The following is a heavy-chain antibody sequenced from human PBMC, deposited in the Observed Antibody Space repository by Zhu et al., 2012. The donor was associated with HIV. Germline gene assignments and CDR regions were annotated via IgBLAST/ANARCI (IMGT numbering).Heavy chain of an antibody. CDR3: AGLYGSGSFDN. V-gene: IGHV4-4*07. CDR1: GGSISSYY. D-gene: IGHD3-10*01. J-gene: IGHJ4*02. CDR2: INTSGST. Sequence: QVQLQESGPGLVKPSETLSLTCTVSGGSISSYYWSWIRQPAGKGLEWIGRINTSGSTNYNPSLKSRVTMSVDSSENQFSLKLNPVTAADTAVYYCAGLYGSGSFDNWGQGTLVTGLL.